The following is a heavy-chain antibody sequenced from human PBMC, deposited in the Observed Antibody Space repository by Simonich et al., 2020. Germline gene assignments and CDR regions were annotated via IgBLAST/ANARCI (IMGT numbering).Heavy chain of an antibody. J-gene: IGHJ3*02. Sequence: QVQLVQSGAEVKKPGASVKVSCKASGYTFTGYYMHWVRQAPGQGLGGMGWINPNSSGTNYEQKFQGRVTMTRDTSISTAYMELSRLRSDDTAVYYCARDPVVPAAIRNAFDIWGQGTMVTVSS. CDR2: INPNSSGT. V-gene: IGHV1-2*02. D-gene: IGHD2-2*01. CDR1: GYTFTGYY. CDR3: ARDPVVPAAIRNAFDI.